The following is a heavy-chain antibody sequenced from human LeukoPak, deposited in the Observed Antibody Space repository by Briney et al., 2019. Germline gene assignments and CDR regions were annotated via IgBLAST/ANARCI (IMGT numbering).Heavy chain of an antibody. D-gene: IGHD4-23*01. J-gene: IGHJ6*03. Sequence: SAVKVSCKASGGTFSSYAISWVRQAPGQGRECMGGIIPIFVTANYAQKFQDRVTITADESTSTAYMEVSSLRSEDTAVYYCATLDYGGNSPYYYYVDVWGKGTTVTISS. CDR1: GGTFSSYA. CDR2: IIPIFVTA. CDR3: ATLDYGGNSPYYYYVDV. V-gene: IGHV1-69*13.